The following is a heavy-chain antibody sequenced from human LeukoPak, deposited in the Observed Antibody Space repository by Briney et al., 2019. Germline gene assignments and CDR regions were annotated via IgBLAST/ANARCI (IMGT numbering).Heavy chain of an antibody. Sequence: PGGSLRLSCAASGFTFSDYYMSWIRQAPGKGLEWVSYISSSGSTIYYADSVKGRFTISRDNAKNSLYLQMNSLRAEDTAVYYCARTTYDFRSGYLRWGKIDYWGQGTLVTVSS. J-gene: IGHJ4*02. CDR2: ISSSGSTI. CDR3: ARTTYDFRSGYLRWGKIDY. CDR1: GFTFSDYY. V-gene: IGHV3-11*01. D-gene: IGHD3-3*01.